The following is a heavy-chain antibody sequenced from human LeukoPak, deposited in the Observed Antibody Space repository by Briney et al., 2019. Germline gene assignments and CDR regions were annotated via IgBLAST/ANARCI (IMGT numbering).Heavy chain of an antibody. CDR3: ATVRTCGDYAMNY. V-gene: IGHV5-51*01. CDR1: GYSFTSYW. J-gene: IGHJ4*02. D-gene: IGHD4-17*01. Sequence: GESLKISCKGSGYSFTSYWIGWVRQMPGKGLEWMGIIYPGDSDTRYSPSFQGQVTISADKSISTAYLQWSSLKASDTGVYYCATVRTCGDYAMNYWGQGTLVTVSS. CDR2: IYPGDSDT.